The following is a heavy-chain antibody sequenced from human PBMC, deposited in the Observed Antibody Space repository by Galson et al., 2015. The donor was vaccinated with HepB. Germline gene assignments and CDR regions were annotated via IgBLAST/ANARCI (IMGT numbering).Heavy chain of an antibody. D-gene: IGHD3-3*01. J-gene: IGHJ4*02. CDR2: ISAYNGNT. CDR1: GYTFTSYG. V-gene: IGHV1-18*01. CDR3: ARRGYDFWSGYSDY. Sequence: SGKVSCKASGYTFTSYGVSWVRQAPGQGLEWMGWISAYNGNTNYAQKLQGRVTMTTDTSTSTAYMELRSLRSADTAVYYCARRGYDFWSGYSDYWGQGTLVTVSS.